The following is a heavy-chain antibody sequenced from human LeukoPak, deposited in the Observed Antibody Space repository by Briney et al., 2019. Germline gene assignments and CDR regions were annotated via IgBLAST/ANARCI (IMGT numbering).Heavy chain of an antibody. J-gene: IGHJ4*02. CDR2: ISWNSGSI. CDR3: AKDAGFGAVAYYFDY. D-gene: IGHD3-10*01. CDR1: GFTFHDYA. Sequence: SLSLSCAPSGFTFHDYAMYWVRQAPGKGLERVSGISWNSGSIDYADSVKGRFTISRDNAKNSLYLQINSLRAEDTALYYCAKDAGFGAVAYYFDYWGQGTLVTVSS. V-gene: IGHV3-9*01.